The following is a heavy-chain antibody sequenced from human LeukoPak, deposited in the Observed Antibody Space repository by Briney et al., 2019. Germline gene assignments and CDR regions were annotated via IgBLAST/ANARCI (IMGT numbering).Heavy chain of an antibody. CDR1: GGTISSGTYY. D-gene: IGHD3-16*02. V-gene: IGHV4-31*03. CDR2: ISDRGRT. CDR3: ARSSRLGQLSLGY. Sequence: SETLSLTCTVSGGTISSGTYYWGWIRQHPQKGLEWIGYISDRGRTYYNPSLMSRLTISVDTSKNQFSLRLTSVTAADTAVYYCARSSRLGQLSLGYWGQGTLVTVSS. J-gene: IGHJ4*02.